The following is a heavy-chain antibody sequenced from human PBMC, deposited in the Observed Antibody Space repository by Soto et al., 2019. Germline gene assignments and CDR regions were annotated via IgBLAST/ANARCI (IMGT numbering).Heavy chain of an antibody. Sequence: PGGSLRLSCAASGFTFSSYAMSWVRQAPGKGLEWVSAISGSGGSTYYADSVKGRFTISRDNSKNTLYPQMNSLRAEDTAVYYCAKGVVEGITGTTSNPNYYYYMDVWGKGTTVTVSS. CDR3: AKGVVEGITGTTSNPNYYYYMDV. CDR1: GFTFSSYA. CDR2: ISGSGGST. V-gene: IGHV3-23*01. J-gene: IGHJ6*03. D-gene: IGHD1-7*01.